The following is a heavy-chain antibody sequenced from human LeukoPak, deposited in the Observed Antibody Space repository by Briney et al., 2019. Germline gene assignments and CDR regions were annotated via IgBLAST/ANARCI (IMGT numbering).Heavy chain of an antibody. Sequence: GASVKVSCEASGYTFTSYGISWVRQAPGQGLEWMGWISAYNGNTNYAQKLQGRVTMTTDTSTSTAYMELRSLRSDDTAVYYCARGPNDYGDYGRGYYFDYWGQGTLVTVSS. CDR1: GYTFTSYG. J-gene: IGHJ4*02. V-gene: IGHV1-18*01. CDR3: ARGPNDYGDYGRGYYFDY. D-gene: IGHD4-17*01. CDR2: ISAYNGNT.